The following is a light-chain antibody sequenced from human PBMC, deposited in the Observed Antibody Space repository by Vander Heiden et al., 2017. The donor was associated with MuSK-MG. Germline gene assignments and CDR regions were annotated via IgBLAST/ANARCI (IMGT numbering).Light chain of an antibody. CDR3: QSYDSSMSGSGV. Sequence: QSVLTQPPSVSGAPGPRVTISCPGGSPNIGAGYDVHWYQQRPGTATNLLIFCNSNRRAGGPDRFSGSKSGTSASLAITGLQAEEEADDYCQSYDSSMSGSGVFGGGTKLTVL. V-gene: IGLV1-40*01. J-gene: IGLJ2*01. CDR2: CNS. CDR1: SPNIGAGYD.